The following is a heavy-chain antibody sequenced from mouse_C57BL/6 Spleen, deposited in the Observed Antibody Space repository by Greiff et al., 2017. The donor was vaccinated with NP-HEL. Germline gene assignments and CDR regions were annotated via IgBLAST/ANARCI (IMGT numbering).Heavy chain of an antibody. Sequence: EVRLQQSGPELVKPGASVKISCKASGYTFTDYYMNWVKQSHGKSLEWIGDINPNNGGTSYNQKFKGKATLTVDKSSSTAYMELRSLTSEDSAVYYCARERGYGNYDAMDYWGQGTSVTVSS. CDR1: GYTFTDYY. CDR3: ARERGYGNYDAMDY. CDR2: INPNNGGT. J-gene: IGHJ4*01. V-gene: IGHV1-26*01. D-gene: IGHD2-1*01.